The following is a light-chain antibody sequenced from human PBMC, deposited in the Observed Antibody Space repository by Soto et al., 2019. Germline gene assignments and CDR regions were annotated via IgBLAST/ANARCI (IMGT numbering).Light chain of an antibody. J-gene: IGKJ5*01. CDR1: QSVSSSY. Sequence: VSLKTSQSVSSSYLAWYQQKPGQAPRLLIYGASSRATGIPDRFSGGGSGTDFTLTLSSLQPEDFATYYCQQVNSFPSTFGQGTRLEIK. V-gene: IGKV3D-7*01. CDR3: QQVNSFPST. CDR2: GAS.